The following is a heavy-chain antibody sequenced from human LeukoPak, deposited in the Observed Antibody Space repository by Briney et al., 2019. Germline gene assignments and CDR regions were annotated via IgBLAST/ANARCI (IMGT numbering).Heavy chain of an antibody. CDR3: ARRITIFGVVIIRAYYYYGMDV. V-gene: IGHV1-8*01. Sequence: ASVKVSCKASGYTFTSYDINWVRQATGQGLGWMGWMNPNSGNTGYAQKFQGRVTMTRNTSISTAYMELSSLRSEDTAVYYCARRITIFGVVIIRAYYYYGMDVWGQGTTVTVSS. CDR2: MNPNSGNT. D-gene: IGHD3-3*01. CDR1: GYTFTSYD. J-gene: IGHJ6*02.